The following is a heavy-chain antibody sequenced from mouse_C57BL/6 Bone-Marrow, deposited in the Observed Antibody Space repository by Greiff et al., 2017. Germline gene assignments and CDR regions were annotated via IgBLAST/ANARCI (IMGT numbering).Heavy chain of an antibody. V-gene: IGHV1-15*01. CDR2: IDPETGGT. Sequence: QVQLQQSGAELVRPGASVTLSCKASGYTFTDYEMHWVKQTPVHGLEWIGAIDPETGGTAYNQKFKGKAILTADKSSSTAYMELRSLTSEDSAVYYCARGEGIDYDGDYWGQGTTLTVSS. D-gene: IGHD2-4*01. CDR1: GYTFTDYE. CDR3: ARGEGIDYDGDY. J-gene: IGHJ2*01.